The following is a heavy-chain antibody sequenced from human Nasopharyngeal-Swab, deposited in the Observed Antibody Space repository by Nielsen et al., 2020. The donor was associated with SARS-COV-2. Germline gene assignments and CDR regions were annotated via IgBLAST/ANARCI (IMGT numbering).Heavy chain of an antibody. CDR1: GFTFSSYA. J-gene: IGHJ4*02. D-gene: IGHD6-13*01. CDR2: IYSGGSST. V-gene: IGHV3-23*03. CDR3: TTVVAIAAGRDY. Sequence: GESLKISCAASGFTFSSYAMSWVRQAPGKGLEWVSVIYSGGSSTYYADSVKGRFTISRDNSKNTLYLQMNSLKTEDTAVYYCTTVVAIAAGRDYWGQGTLVTVSS.